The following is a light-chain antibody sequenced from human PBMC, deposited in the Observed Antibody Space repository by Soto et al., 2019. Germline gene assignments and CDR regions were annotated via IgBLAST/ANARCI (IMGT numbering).Light chain of an antibody. Sequence: EIVLTQSPATLSLSPGERATLSCRASQSVSNSLAWYQQKPGQAPRLLIYAASNRASGIPARFSGSGSGTDFTLTISSLEPEDFAVYFCQQLAKWPPFTFGPGTKVGIK. J-gene: IGKJ3*01. CDR1: QSVSNS. CDR3: QQLAKWPPFT. CDR2: AAS. V-gene: IGKV3-11*01.